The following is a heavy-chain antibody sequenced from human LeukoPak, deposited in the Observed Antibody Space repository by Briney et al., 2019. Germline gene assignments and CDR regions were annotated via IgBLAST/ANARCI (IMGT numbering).Heavy chain of an antibody. CDR2: IYTSGST. CDR3: ARTTVTRLYYYGMDA. D-gene: IGHD4-17*01. V-gene: IGHV4-4*07. J-gene: IGHJ6*02. Sequence: PSETLSLTCTVSGGSISSYYWSWIRQPAGKGLEWIGRIYTSGSTNYNPSLKSRVTMSVDTSKNQFSLELSSVTAADTAVYYCARTTVTRLYYYGMDAWGRGTTVTVSS. CDR1: GGSISSYY.